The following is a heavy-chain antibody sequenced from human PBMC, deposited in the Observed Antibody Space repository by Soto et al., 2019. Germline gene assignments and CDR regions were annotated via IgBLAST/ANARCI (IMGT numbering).Heavy chain of an antibody. D-gene: IGHD5-12*01. CDR1: GGSFGNNA. J-gene: IGHJ4*02. CDR2: IVPIFGTT. V-gene: IGHV1-69*06. CDR3: ARFAESSGYMDI. Sequence: QVPLVQSGAEVRKSGSTVKVSCQASGGSFGNNAISWVRQAPGQGLEWMGGIVPIFGTTNYAQKFQGRVTITADKSTNVAYLELSNLRSEDTATYFCARFAESSGYMDIWGQGALVTVSS.